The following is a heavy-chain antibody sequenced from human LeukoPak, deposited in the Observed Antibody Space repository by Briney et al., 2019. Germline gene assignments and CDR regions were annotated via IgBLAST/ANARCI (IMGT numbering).Heavy chain of an antibody. D-gene: IGHD3/OR15-3a*01. CDR3: ARWNYDIWTGHRYFDY. J-gene: IGHJ4*02. CDR2: FDYSGGS. CDR1: GDSIRGFY. V-gene: IGHV4-59*01. Sequence: SETLSLTCNVSGDSIRGFYWGWIRQPPGKGLEWIGYFDYSGGSNYNPALESRVIISVDTSKNQFSLKLRSLTAADTAVYYCARWNYDIWTGHRYFDYWGQGTLVIVSS.